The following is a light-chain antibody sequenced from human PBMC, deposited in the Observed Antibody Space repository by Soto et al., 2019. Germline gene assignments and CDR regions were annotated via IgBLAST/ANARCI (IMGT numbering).Light chain of an antibody. J-gene: IGKJ5*01. Sequence: EIVLTQSPGTLSLSPGERATLSGRASQSVSSSYLAWYQQKPGQTPRLLIYDASNRATGIPARFSGSGSETDFTLTISSLEPEDFAVYYCQHRMNWPLTFGQGTRLEIK. V-gene: IGKV3D-20*02. CDR3: QHRMNWPLT. CDR2: DAS. CDR1: QSVSSSY.